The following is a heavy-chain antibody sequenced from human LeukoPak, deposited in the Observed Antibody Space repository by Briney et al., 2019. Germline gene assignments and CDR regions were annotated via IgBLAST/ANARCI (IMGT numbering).Heavy chain of an antibody. CDR1: GFTFSSYG. Sequence: GGSLRLSCAASGFTFSSYGMHWVRQAPGKGLEWLAFISYDVSNKYYADSVKGRFTISRDNSKNTLYLQMNSLRAEDTAVYYCAKRRAYGSGSYTFDIWGQGTMVTVSS. CDR3: AKRRAYGSGSYTFDI. J-gene: IGHJ3*02. D-gene: IGHD3-10*01. V-gene: IGHV3-30*18. CDR2: ISYDVSNK.